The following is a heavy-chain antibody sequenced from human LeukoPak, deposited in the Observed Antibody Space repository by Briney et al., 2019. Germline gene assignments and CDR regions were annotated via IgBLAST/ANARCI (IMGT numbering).Heavy chain of an antibody. V-gene: IGHV3-23*01. J-gene: IGHJ4*02. CDR1: GFTFSSYA. Sequence: GGSLRLSCAASGFTFSSYAMSWVRQAPGKGLEWVSAISGSGGSTYCADSVKGRFTISRDNSKNTLYLQMNSLRAEDTAVYYCAKDPHPSYDFWSGYYGDLGRYWGQGTLVTVSS. CDR3: AKDPHPSYDFWSGYYGDLGRY. CDR2: ISGSGGST. D-gene: IGHD3-3*01.